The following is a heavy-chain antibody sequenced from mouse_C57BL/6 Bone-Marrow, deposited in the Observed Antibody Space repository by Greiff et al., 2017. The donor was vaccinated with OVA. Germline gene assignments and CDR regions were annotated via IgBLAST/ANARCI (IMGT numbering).Heavy chain of an antibody. J-gene: IGHJ1*03. V-gene: IGHV1-69*01. CDR3: ALYDGYYRYFDV. D-gene: IGHD2-3*01. CDR2: IDPSDSYT. Sequence: QVQLQQPGAELVMPGASVKLSCKASGYTFTSYWMHWVQQRPGQGLEWIGEIDPSDSYTNYNQKFKGKSTLTVDKSSSTAYMQLSSLTSEDSAVYYCALYDGYYRYFDVWGTGTTVTVSS. CDR1: GYTFTSYW.